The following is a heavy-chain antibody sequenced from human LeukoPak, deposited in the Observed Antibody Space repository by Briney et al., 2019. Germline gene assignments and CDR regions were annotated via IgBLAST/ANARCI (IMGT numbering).Heavy chain of an antibody. Sequence: SETLSLTCTVSGGSISSYYWSWIRQPPGKGLEWIGYIYYSGSTNYNPSLKSRVTISVDTFKNQFSLKLSSVTAADTAVYYCARRREGYDYAFDIWGQGTMVTVSS. CDR2: IYYSGST. J-gene: IGHJ3*02. D-gene: IGHD5-12*01. CDR3: ARRREGYDYAFDI. CDR1: GGSISSYY. V-gene: IGHV4-59*08.